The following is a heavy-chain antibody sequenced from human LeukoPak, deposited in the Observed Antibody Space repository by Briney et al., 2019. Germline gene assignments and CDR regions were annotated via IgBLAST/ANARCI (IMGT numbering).Heavy chain of an antibody. J-gene: IGHJ4*02. Sequence: NPSETLSLTCAVYGGSFSGYYWSWIRQPPGKGLEWIGYIYYSGSTNYNPSLKSRVTISVDTSKNQFSLKLSSVTAADTAVYYCARGYDVWGQGTLVTVSS. V-gene: IGHV4-59*01. CDR1: GGSFSGYY. D-gene: IGHD5-12*01. CDR3: ARGYDV. CDR2: IYYSGST.